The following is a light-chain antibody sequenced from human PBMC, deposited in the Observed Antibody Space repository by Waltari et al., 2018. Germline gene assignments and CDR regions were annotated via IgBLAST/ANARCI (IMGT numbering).Light chain of an antibody. Sequence: QSALTQPASVSGSPGQSIPIPCPGSSSSVGGYNHVSWYQQHPGKAPKLMIHDVTQRPSGVSNRFSGSKSGNTASLIISGLQAEDEADYYCSSYTSSSTLIFGGGTKLTVL. J-gene: IGLJ2*01. CDR1: SSSVGGYNH. V-gene: IGLV2-14*03. CDR3: SSYTSSSTLI. CDR2: DVT.